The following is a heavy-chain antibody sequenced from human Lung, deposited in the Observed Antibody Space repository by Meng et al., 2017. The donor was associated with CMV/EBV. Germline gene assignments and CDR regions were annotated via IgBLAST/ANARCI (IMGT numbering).Heavy chain of an antibody. J-gene: IGHJ5*02. Sequence: SETLSLXCTVSGYSISSGYYWGWIRQPPGKGLEWIGSIYHSGSTYYNPSLKSRVTISVDTSKNQFSLKVSSVTAADTAVYHCARSSSTVFWFDPWRHGTLVTVSS. CDR3: ARSSSTVFWFDP. CDR2: IYHSGST. D-gene: IGHD4-11*01. CDR1: GYSISSGYY. V-gene: IGHV4-38-2*02.